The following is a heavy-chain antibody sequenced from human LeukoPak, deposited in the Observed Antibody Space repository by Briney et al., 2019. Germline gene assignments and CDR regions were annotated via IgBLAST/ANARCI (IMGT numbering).Heavy chain of an antibody. V-gene: IGHV3-33*03. J-gene: IGHJ6*03. CDR3: AKEGEPFRGYLDV. CDR1: GFTFSRVG. Sequence: SGGSLRLSCVGSGFTFSRVGMQWVRQAPGKGLEWVAVIHNDGTMGQYADTVQGRFNISKDNSQDTPYLQMNSLRDDDTAVYYCAKEGEPFRGYLDVWGKGTTVIVSS. D-gene: IGHD1-14*01. CDR2: IHNDGTMG.